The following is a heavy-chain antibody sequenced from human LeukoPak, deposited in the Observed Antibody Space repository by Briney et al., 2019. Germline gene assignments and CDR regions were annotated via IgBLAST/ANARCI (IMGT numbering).Heavy chain of an antibody. D-gene: IGHD6-13*01. J-gene: IGHJ4*02. CDR2: ISGNGDYT. V-gene: IGHV3-23*01. Sequence: GGSLRLSCAASGFTFSSYAMSWVRQAPGKGLEWVSTISGNGDYTYYADSVKGRFTISRDNSKNTLYLQMNSLRADDTVVYYCAKRGIAAAASFDYWGQGTPVSVSS. CDR3: AKRGIAAAASFDY. CDR1: GFTFSSYA.